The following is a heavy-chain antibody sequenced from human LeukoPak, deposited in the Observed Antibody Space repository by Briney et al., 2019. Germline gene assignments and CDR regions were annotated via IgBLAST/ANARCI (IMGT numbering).Heavy chain of an antibody. V-gene: IGHV3-11*04. CDR3: AKGGEVSSWYNRLKLYFDY. D-gene: IGHD6-13*01. J-gene: IGHJ4*02. Sequence: PGGSLRLSCAASGFTFSNYYMSWIRQAPGKGLEWVSYISSSGSTIYYADSVKGRFTISRDNAKNSLYLQMNCLRTEDTAVYYCAKGGEVSSWYNRLKLYFDYWGQGTLVTVSS. CDR2: ISSSGSTI. CDR1: GFTFSNYY.